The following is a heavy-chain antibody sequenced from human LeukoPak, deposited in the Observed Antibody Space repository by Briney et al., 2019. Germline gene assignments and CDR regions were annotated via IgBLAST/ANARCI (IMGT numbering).Heavy chain of an antibody. CDR3: ARDWYDY. D-gene: IGHD6-13*01. CDR1: GFTFSTYA. V-gene: IGHV3-23*01. CDR2: IGGSDSYT. Sequence: PGGSLRLSCAASGFTFSTYAMIWVRHAPGRGLEGVSVIGGSDSYTYYADSVKSPFTISRDNSKDPLYLQMTGLRAEDTAVYYCARDWYDYWGQGTLVTVSS. J-gene: IGHJ4*02.